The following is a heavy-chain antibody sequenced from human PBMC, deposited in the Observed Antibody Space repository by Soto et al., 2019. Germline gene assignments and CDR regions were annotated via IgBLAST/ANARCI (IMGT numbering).Heavy chain of an antibody. D-gene: IGHD2-15*01. CDR1: GGTFSSYA. V-gene: IGHV1-69*01. J-gene: IGHJ6*02. CDR3: ASNSEVVLAATSYYYYRMDV. Sequence: QVQLVQSGAEVKKPGSSVKVSCKASGGTFSSYAISWVRQAPGQGLEWMGGIIPIFGTANYAQKFQGRVTITADEPTSTAYMELSSLRSEDTAVSYCASNSEVVLAATSYYYYRMDVWGQGTTVTVSS. CDR2: IIPIFGTA.